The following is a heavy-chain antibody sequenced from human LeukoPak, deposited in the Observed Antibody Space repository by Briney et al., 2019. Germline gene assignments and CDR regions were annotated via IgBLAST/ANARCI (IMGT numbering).Heavy chain of an antibody. V-gene: IGHV1-2*04. CDR2: INPNSGVT. J-gene: IGHJ4*02. CDR1: EYTFATYN. Sequence: GASVNVSCKASEYTFATYNVHWVRQAPGQGLEWMGWINPNSGVTNFAQKFQGWVTMTRDTSIRTVYMELTRLKSDDTAVYFCARGRPRAASEDFDYWGQGTLVTVSS. D-gene: IGHD6-13*01. CDR3: ARGRPRAASEDFDY.